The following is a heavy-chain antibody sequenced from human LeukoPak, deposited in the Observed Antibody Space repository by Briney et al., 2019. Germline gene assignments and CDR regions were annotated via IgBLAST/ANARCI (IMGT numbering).Heavy chain of an antibody. V-gene: IGHV1-2*02. CDR3: ARVMYYDFWSGYSSYYYYMDV. J-gene: IGHJ6*03. CDR2: INPNSGGT. CDR1: GYTFTGYY. Sequence: GASVKVSCKASGYTFTGYYMHWVRQAPGQGLEWMGWINPNSGGTNYAQKFQGRVTMTRDTSTSTAYMELRSLRSDDTAVYYCARVMYYDFWSGYSSYYYYMDVWGKGTTVTVSS. D-gene: IGHD3-3*01.